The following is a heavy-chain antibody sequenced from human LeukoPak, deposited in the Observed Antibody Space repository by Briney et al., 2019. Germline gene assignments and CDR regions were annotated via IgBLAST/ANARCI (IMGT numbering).Heavy chain of an antibody. CDR1: GFTFDDYA. Sequence: GGSLRLSCAASGFTFDDYAMHWVRQAPGKGLEWVSGISWKGDGIGYADSVKGRFTISRDNAKNSLYLQMNSLRAVDTAVYYCASDLVRSYYFDNWGQGTLVTVSS. CDR3: ASDLVRSYYFDN. J-gene: IGHJ4*02. CDR2: ISWKGDGI. D-gene: IGHD2-2*01. V-gene: IGHV3-9*01.